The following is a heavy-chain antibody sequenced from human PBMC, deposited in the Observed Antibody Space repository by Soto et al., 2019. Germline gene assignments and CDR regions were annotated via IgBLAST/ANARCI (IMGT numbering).Heavy chain of an antibody. CDR1: GFTFSSYA. D-gene: IGHD6-13*01. V-gene: IGHV3-23*01. CDR2: ISGSGGST. Sequence: GGSLRLSCAASGFTFSSYAMSWVRQAPGKGLEWVSAISGSGGSTYYADSVKGRFTISRDNSKNTLYLQMNSLRAEDTPVYYCAKDRRYSSSWYDYWVQGTLVTVSS. J-gene: IGHJ4*02. CDR3: AKDRRYSSSWYDY.